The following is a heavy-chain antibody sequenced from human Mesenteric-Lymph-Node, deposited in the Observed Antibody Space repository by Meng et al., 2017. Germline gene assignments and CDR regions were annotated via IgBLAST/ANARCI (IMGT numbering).Heavy chain of an antibody. V-gene: IGHV3-13*03. Sequence: GGSLRLSCAACGFTFSSYDMHWVRQATGKGLEWVSAIGTAGDTYYPGSVKGQFTISRDNAKNSLYLQMNSLRAEDTALYYCAKDIAPSIAAHLTGGTRGMDVWGQGTTVTVSS. D-gene: IGHD6-6*01. J-gene: IGHJ6*02. CDR1: GFTFSSYD. CDR2: IGTAGDT. CDR3: AKDIAPSIAAHLTGGTRGMDV.